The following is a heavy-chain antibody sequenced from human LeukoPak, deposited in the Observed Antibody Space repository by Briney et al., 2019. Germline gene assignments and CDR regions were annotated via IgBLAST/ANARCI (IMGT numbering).Heavy chain of an antibody. CDR1: GGSISSGGYY. CDR3: ARASLRVGDYYDSSGYLYYFDY. V-gene: IGHV4-31*03. CDR2: IYYSGST. Sequence: SQTLSLTCTVSGGSISSGGYYWSWIRQHPGKGLEWIGYIYYSGSTYYNPSLKSRVTISVDTSKNQFSLKLSSVTAADTAVYYCARASLRVGDYYDSSGYLYYFDYWGQGTLVTVSS. D-gene: IGHD3-22*01. J-gene: IGHJ4*02.